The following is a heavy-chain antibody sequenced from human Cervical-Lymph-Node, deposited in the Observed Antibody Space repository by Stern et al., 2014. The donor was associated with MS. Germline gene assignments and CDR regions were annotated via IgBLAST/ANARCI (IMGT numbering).Heavy chain of an antibody. V-gene: IGHV1-24*01. Sequence: QVQLLQPGAEVKKPGASVKVSCKVSGYTLTELSMHWVRQAPGKGLEWMGGFDPEDGETIYAQKFQGRVTMTEDTSTDTAYMELSSLRSEDTAVYYCATSTGDLRTYNWFDPWGQGTLVTVSS. CDR2: FDPEDGET. CDR1: GYTLTELS. J-gene: IGHJ5*02. D-gene: IGHD2-2*01. CDR3: ATSTGDLRTYNWFDP.